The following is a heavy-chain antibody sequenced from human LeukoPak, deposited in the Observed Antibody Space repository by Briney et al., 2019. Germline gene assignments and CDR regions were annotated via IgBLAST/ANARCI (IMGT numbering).Heavy chain of an antibody. Sequence: SQTLSLTCSVSGGYISTSNYYWGWIRQPPGKGLEWIGSIYHSGRTYYNPSLKSRVTISVDTSKNQFSLKLSSVTAADTAVYYCARRALYYYDSSGYYLGVDYWGQGTLVTVSS. CDR2: IYHSGRT. D-gene: IGHD3-22*01. CDR1: GGYISTSNYY. J-gene: IGHJ4*02. CDR3: ARRALYYYDSSGYYLGVDY. V-gene: IGHV4-39*07.